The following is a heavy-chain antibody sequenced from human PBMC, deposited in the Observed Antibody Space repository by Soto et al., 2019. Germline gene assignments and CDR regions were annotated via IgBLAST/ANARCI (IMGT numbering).Heavy chain of an antibody. V-gene: IGHV1-18*01. D-gene: IGHD3-9*01. CDR2: ISAYNGNT. CDR1: GYTFTSYG. Sequence: GASVKVSCKASGYTFTSYGISWVRQAPGQGLEWMGWISAYNGNTNYAQKLQGRVTMTTDTSTSTAYMELRSLRSDDTAVYYCARDSSRDILTDPHFDYWGQGTLVTVSS. CDR3: ARDSSRDILTDPHFDY. J-gene: IGHJ4*02.